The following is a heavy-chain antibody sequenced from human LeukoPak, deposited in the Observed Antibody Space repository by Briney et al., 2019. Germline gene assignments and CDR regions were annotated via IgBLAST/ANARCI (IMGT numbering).Heavy chain of an antibody. CDR2: IWYDGSNK. CDR1: GFTFSSYG. V-gene: IGHV3-33*01. J-gene: IGHJ6*02. CDR3: ARDGYSSGCLGMGV. Sequence: PGGSLRLSCAASGFTFSSYGMHWVRQAPGKGLEWVAVIWYDGSNKYYADSVKGRFTISRDNSKNTLYLQMNSLRAEDTAVYYCARDGYSSGCLGMGVWGQGTTVTVSS. D-gene: IGHD6-19*01.